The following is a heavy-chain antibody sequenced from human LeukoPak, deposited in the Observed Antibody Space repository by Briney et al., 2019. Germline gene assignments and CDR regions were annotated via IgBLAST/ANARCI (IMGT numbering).Heavy chain of an antibody. V-gene: IGHV3-9*01. CDR1: GFTFEDYA. J-gene: IGHJ4*02. D-gene: IGHD5-18*01. CDR2: ISWNSGSI. CDR3: ARVRTNKRGYSYGLPDY. Sequence: HPGRSLRLSCAVSGFTFEDYAMQWVRQAPGKGLEWVSGISWNSGSIDYADSVKGRFTISRDNSKNTLYLQMNSLRAEDTAVYYCARVRTNKRGYSYGLPDYWGQGTLVTVSS.